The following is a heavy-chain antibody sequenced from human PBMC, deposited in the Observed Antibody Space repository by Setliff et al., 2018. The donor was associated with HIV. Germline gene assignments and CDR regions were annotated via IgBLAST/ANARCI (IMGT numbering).Heavy chain of an antibody. J-gene: IGHJ5*02. CDR1: GLTFSSYW. CDR2: IYLDGSSK. Sequence: GGSLRLSCAASGLTFSSYWMGWVRQAPGKGLGWVAMIYLDGSSKYYADSVKGRFTISRDNSKNTVSLQMNSLSVEDTAVYYCARDFASGWCNWFDPWGQGTLVTVSS. V-gene: IGHV3-30-3*01. CDR3: ARDFASGWCNWFDP. D-gene: IGHD6-19*01.